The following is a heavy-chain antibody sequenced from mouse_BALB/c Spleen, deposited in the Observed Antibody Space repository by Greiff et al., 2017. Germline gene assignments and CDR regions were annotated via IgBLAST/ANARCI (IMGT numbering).Heavy chain of an antibody. J-gene: IGHJ1*01. D-gene: IGHD2-3*01. Sequence: VKLMESGPGLVAPSQSLSITCTVSGFSLTGYGVNWVRQPPGKGLEWLGMIWGDGSTDYNSALKSRLSISKDNSKSQVFLKMNSLQTDDTARYYCARDVYDGYYPPYFDVWGAGTTVTVSS. CDR3: ARDVYDGYYPPYFDV. CDR2: IWGDGST. CDR1: GFSLTGYG. V-gene: IGHV2-6-7*01.